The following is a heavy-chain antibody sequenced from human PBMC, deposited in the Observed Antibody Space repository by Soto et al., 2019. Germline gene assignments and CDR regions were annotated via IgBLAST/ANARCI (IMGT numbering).Heavy chain of an antibody. CDR3: AKMGTVSGSYYLVAYFDY. D-gene: IGHD3-10*01. CDR2: ISGSGGST. CDR1: GFTFSSYA. V-gene: IGHV3-23*01. J-gene: IGHJ4*02. Sequence: GGSLRLSCAASGFTFSSYAMSWVRQAPGKGLEWVSAISGSGGSTYYADSVKGRFTISRDNSKNTLYLQMNSLRAEVTAVYYCAKMGTVSGSYYLVAYFDYWGQGTLVTVSS.